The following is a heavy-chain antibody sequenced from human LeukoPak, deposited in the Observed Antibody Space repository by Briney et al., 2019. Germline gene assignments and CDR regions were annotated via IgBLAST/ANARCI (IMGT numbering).Heavy chain of an antibody. J-gene: IGHJ4*02. Sequence: GGSLRLSCAASGFTFSNAWMNWVRQAPGKGLEWVGRIKSTTDGGTIDYAAPVKGRFTISRDDSKNMVYLQMNSLQTEDTAVYYCAAGTGTSDFDYWGQGTLVTVSS. D-gene: IGHD1-7*01. CDR3: AAGTGTSDFDY. V-gene: IGHV3-15*01. CDR1: GFTFSNAW. CDR2: IKSTTDGGTI.